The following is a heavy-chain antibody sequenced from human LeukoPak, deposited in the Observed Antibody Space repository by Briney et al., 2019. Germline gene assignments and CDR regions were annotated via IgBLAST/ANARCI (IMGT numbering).Heavy chain of an antibody. Sequence: SETLSLTCTVSGGSISSYYWSWIRQPPGKGLEWIGYIYYSGSTNYNPSLKSRVTISVDTSKNQFSLKLSSVTATDTAVYYCARVYYSNSYDYWYFDLWGRGTLVTVSS. CDR3: ARVYYSNSYDYWYFDL. J-gene: IGHJ2*01. D-gene: IGHD6-13*01. CDR2: IYYSGST. CDR1: GGSISSYY. V-gene: IGHV4-59*12.